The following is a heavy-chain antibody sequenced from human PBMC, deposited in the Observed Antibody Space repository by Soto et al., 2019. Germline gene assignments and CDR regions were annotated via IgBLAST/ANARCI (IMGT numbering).Heavy chain of an antibody. J-gene: IGHJ4*02. CDR3: VMQRGGVVY. CDR1: GYTFTSYG. D-gene: IGHD6-25*01. Sequence: ASVKVSCKASGYTFTSYGISWVRQAPGQGLEWMGWINANNGGINYAQKFQGRVTMTRDTSISTAYMDLSRLRSDDTAVYYCVMQRGGVVYWGQGTLVTVSS. V-gene: IGHV1-2*02. CDR2: INANNGGI.